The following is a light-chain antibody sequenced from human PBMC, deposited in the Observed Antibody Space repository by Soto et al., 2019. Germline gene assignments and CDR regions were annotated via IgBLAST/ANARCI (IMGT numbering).Light chain of an antibody. CDR2: EVN. V-gene: IGLV2-14*01. CDR1: SSDIGHYNY. J-gene: IGLJ1*01. CDR3: SSYTRNSTYV. Sequence: QSVLTQPASVSGSPGQSITISCTGTSSDIGHYNYVSWYQQYPGKAPKLMIYEVNNRPSGVSNRFSGSKSGNMASLTISGLQPDDEADCYCSSYTRNSTYVFGTGTKLTVL.